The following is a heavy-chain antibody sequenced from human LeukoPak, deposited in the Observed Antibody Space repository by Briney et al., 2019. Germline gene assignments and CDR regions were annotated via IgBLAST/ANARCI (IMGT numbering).Heavy chain of an antibody. CDR1: GYSFTSSW. V-gene: IGHV5-51*01. CDR3: ATQRTSGWASPEYFQH. Sequence: GESLKISCKGSGYSFTSSWIGWVRQMPGKGLEWMGVIYPGDSDTRYSPSFQGQVTISADKSISTAYLQWSSLKASDTAMYYCATQRTSGWASPEYFQHWGQGTLVTVSS. J-gene: IGHJ1*01. D-gene: IGHD6-19*01. CDR2: IYPGDSDT.